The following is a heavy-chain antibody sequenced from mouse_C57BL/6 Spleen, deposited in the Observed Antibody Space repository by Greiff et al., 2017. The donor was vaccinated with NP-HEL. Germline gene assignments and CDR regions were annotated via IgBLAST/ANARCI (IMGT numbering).Heavy chain of an antibody. CDR3: ARGQLGRNYFDY. CDR2: ISDGGSYT. D-gene: IGHD4-1*02. Sequence: EVKLMESGGGLVKPGGSLKLSCAASGFTFSSYAMSWVRQTPEKRLEWVATISDGGSYTYYPDNVKGRFTISRDNAKNNLYLQMSHLKSEDTAMYYCARGQLGRNYFDYWGQGTTLTVSS. V-gene: IGHV5-4*03. J-gene: IGHJ2*01. CDR1: GFTFSSYA.